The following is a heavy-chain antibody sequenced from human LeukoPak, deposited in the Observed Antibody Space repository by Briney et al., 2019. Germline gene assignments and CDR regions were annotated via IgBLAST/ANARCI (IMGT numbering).Heavy chain of an antibody. CDR2: ISSSGSTI. V-gene: IGHV3-48*03. J-gene: IGHJ4*02. Sequence: GGSLRLSCAASGFTFSSYEMTWVRQAPGKGLEWVSYISSSGSTIYYADSVKGRFTISRDNAKNSLYLQMNSLRVEDTAVYYCAREGRDRRWALIVNWGQGTLVTVSS. CDR1: GFTFSSYE. CDR3: AREGRDRRWALIVN. D-gene: IGHD1-26*01.